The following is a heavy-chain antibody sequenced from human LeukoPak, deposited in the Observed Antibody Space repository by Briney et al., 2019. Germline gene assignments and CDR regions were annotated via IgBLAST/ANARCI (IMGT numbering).Heavy chain of an antibody. CDR2: INPSDSYT. CDR3: ARQEYCSGGSCYTWFDP. J-gene: IGHJ5*02. V-gene: IGHV5-10-1*04. CDR1: GYSFTNFW. D-gene: IGHD2-15*01. Sequence: GESLKISCKGSGYSFTNFWISWVRQMPGKALEWMGRINPSDSYTDYSPSFQGRVTISADKSISTAYLQWSSLKASDTAMYYCARQEYCSGGSCYTWFDPWGQGTLVTVSS.